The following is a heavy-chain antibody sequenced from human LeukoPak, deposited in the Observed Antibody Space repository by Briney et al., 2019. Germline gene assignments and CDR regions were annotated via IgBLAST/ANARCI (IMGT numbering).Heavy chain of an antibody. CDR3: ARDSIVGATNDY. CDR2: ISTYNGNT. Sequence: ASVKVSCKASGYTFTNYVISWVRQAPGQGLEWMGWISTYNGNTNYPQKLQGRVTMTTDTSTSTAYMELRSLRSDDTAVYYCARDSIVGATNDYWGQGTLVTVSS. CDR1: GYTFTNYV. J-gene: IGHJ4*02. V-gene: IGHV1-18*01. D-gene: IGHD1-26*01.